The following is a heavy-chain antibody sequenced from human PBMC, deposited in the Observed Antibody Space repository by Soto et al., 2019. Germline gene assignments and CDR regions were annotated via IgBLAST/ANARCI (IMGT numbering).Heavy chain of an antibody. CDR1: GFNFSNAW. J-gene: IGHJ6*02. V-gene: IGHV3-15*07. D-gene: IGHD1-26*01. CDR2: IKSKTDGGTT. Sequence: EVQLVESGGGLVEPGGSLRLSCAASGFNFSNAWMHWVRQAPGKGLEWVGSIKSKTDGGTTDYAAPVKGRFIISRDDSKNTLYLQINSLKMEDTGVYYCSALGVWGQGTTVTVSS. CDR3: SALGV.